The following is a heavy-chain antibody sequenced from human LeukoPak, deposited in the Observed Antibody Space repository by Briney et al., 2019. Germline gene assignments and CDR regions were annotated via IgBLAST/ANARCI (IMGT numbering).Heavy chain of an antibody. Sequence: ASVKVSCKASGYTFTGYYMHWVRQAPGQGLEWMGWINPNSGGTNYAQKFQGRVTMTRDTSISTAYMELSRLTSDDTAVYYCARGNFYDNKGYSPELRYWGQGTLVTVSS. CDR3: ARGNFYDNKGYSPELRY. J-gene: IGHJ4*02. D-gene: IGHD3-10*01. CDR2: INPNSGGT. V-gene: IGHV1-2*02. CDR1: GYTFTGYY.